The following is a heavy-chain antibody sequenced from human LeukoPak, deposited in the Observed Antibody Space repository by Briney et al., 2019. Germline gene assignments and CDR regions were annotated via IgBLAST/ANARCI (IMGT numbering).Heavy chain of an antibody. CDR1: GGSFSGYY. V-gene: IGHV4-34*01. D-gene: IGHD3-9*01. CDR2: INHSGST. CDR3: ARGHYDTLTGQNAHTRYYFDY. Sequence: SETLSLTCAVYGGSFSGYYWSWIRQPPGKGLEWIGEINHSGSTNYNPSLKSRVTISVDTSKNQFSLKLSSVTAADTAVYYCARGHYDTLTGQNAHTRYYFDYWGQGTLVTVSS. J-gene: IGHJ4*02.